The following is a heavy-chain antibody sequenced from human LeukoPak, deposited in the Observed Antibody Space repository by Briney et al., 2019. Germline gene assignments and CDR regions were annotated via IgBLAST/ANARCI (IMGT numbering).Heavy chain of an antibody. CDR1: GGSISSGGYY. CDR3: ARRGYDPYGMDV. CDR2: IYYSGST. J-gene: IGHJ6*02. Sequence: SETLSLTCTVSGGSISSGGYYWSWIRQHPGKGLEWIGYIYYSGSTYYNPSLKSRVTISVDTSKSQFSLKLSSVTAADTAVYYCARRGYDPYGMDVWGQGTTVTVSS. D-gene: IGHD6-25*01. V-gene: IGHV4-31*03.